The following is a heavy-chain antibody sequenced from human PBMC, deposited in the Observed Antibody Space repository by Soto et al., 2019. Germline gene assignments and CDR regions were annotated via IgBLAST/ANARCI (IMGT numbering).Heavy chain of an antibody. CDR1: GFTFSNFG. Sequence: QVQLVESGGGMIQPGKSLRLSCVASGFTFSNFGMHWVRQAPGKGLEWVAGISYDGRSESYVDSVRGRFTLSRDNSKNTLSLQMISMRPEDTGGYYCAKALDVVMVLSATRGLDVWGQGTTVTVSS. CDR3: AKALDVVMVLSATRGLDV. D-gene: IGHD2-15*01. V-gene: IGHV3-30*18. J-gene: IGHJ6*02. CDR2: ISYDGRSE.